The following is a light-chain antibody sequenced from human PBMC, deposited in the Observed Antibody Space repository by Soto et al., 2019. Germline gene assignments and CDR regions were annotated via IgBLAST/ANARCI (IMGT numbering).Light chain of an antibody. V-gene: IGLV1-44*01. J-gene: IGLJ2*01. Sequence: QSVLTQPPSASGTPGQRVTISCSGSTSNLGTNTVNWYQQLPGTAPKLLIYSKDQRPSGVPDRFSGFKSGTSASLAISGLQSEDEADYYCAAWDDILDGVVFGGGTKLTVL. CDR3: AAWDDILDGVV. CDR2: SKD. CDR1: TSNLGTNT.